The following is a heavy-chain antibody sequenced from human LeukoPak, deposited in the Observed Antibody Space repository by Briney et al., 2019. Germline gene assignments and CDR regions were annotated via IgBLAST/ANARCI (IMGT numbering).Heavy chain of an antibody. D-gene: IGHD3-22*01. Sequence: SETLSLTCTVSGGSISSYYWSWIRQPPGKGLEWIGYIYYSGSTNYNPSLKSRVTISIDTSKNQFSLKLSSVTAADTAVYYCTRGRAYYDSTGYYYWGRGILVTVSS. CDR2: IYYSGST. CDR1: GGSISSYY. J-gene: IGHJ4*02. V-gene: IGHV4-59*01. CDR3: TRGRAYYDSTGYYY.